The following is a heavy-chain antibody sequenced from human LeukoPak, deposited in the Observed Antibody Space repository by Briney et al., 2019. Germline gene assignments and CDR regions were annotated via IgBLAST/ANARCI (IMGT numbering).Heavy chain of an antibody. Sequence: SVKVSCKASGYTFTGYYMHWVRQAPGQGLEWMGGIIPIFGTANYAQKFQGRVTITADESTSTAYMELSSLRSEDTAVYYCARGRNYYDSSGYFPTFYYYYYMDVWGKGTTVTISS. CDR2: IIPIFGTA. J-gene: IGHJ6*03. CDR1: GYTFTGYY. V-gene: IGHV1-69*13. CDR3: ARGRNYYDSSGYFPTFYYYYYMDV. D-gene: IGHD3-22*01.